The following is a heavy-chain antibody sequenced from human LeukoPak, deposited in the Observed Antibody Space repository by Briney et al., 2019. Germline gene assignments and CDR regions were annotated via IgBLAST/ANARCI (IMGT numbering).Heavy chain of an antibody. J-gene: IGHJ5*02. CDR2: IYYSGST. CDR3: ARREHYYDSRTPSIWFDP. Sequence: SETLSLTCTVSGGSISSSSYYWGWIRQPPGKGLEWIGSIYYSGSTYYNPSLKCRVTISVDTSKNQFSLKLSSVTAADTAVYYCARREHYYDSRTPSIWFDPWGQGTLVTVSS. D-gene: IGHD3-22*01. V-gene: IGHV4-39*01. CDR1: GGSISSSSYY.